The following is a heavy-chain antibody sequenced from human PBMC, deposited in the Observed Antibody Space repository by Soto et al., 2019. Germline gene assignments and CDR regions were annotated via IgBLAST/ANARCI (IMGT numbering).Heavy chain of an antibody. V-gene: IGHV4-34*01. CDR2: INPVGST. Sequence: KASETLSLTCAVYGGSFSGNYWSWIRQPPGKGLEWIGEINPVGSTKYNASLKSRVTMSVDMSQNQFSLRLSSVTAADTALYFCARASSRAAAGQVHYHHYAMEVWGQGTTVTVSS. J-gene: IGHJ6*02. CDR1: GGSFSGNY. D-gene: IGHD6-13*01. CDR3: ARASSRAAAGQVHYHHYAMEV.